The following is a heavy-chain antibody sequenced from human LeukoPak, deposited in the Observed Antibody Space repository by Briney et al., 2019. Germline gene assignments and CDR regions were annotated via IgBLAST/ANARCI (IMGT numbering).Heavy chain of an antibody. CDR2: IYYSGST. Sequence: SETLSLTCTVCGGSISSYYWSWIRQPPGKGLEWIGYIYYSGSTNYNPSLKSRVTISVDTSKNQFSLTLTSVTAADTSVYYCARRRGDGDYRPDSWGQGTLVTVSS. V-gene: IGHV4-59*08. CDR3: ARRRGDGDYRPDS. CDR1: GGSISSYY. D-gene: IGHD4-17*01. J-gene: IGHJ4*02.